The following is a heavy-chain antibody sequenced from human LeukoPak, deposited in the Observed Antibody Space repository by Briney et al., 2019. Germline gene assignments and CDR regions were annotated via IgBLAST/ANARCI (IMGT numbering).Heavy chain of an antibody. CDR2: ISGSGGNT. D-gene: IGHD3-10*01. CDR1: GFTFSSYA. J-gene: IGHJ3*02. Sequence: GGSLRLSCAASGFTFSSYAMSWGRQAPGKGLEWVSAISGSGGNTYYADSVKGRLTISRDNSKNTLYLQMNSLRAEDTAVYYCAQGVRGVIGLGAFDIWGQGTMVTVSS. V-gene: IGHV3-23*01. CDR3: AQGVRGVIGLGAFDI.